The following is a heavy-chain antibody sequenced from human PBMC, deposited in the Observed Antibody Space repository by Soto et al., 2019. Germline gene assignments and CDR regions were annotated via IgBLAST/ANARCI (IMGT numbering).Heavy chain of an antibody. V-gene: IGHV3-48*02. D-gene: IGHD6-19*01. CDR3: ARDRGSSGMFQLDV. J-gene: IGHJ3*01. CDR2: IRHTTSAT. CDR1: QFPFDVYS. Sequence: GGSLRLSCVASQFPFDVYSMHWVRQAPGKGLEWVSYIRHTTSATFYADAVKGRFTISRDNRKNSLFLQMNSLRDDDTGVYFCARDRGSSGMFQLDVWGPGTLVTVSS.